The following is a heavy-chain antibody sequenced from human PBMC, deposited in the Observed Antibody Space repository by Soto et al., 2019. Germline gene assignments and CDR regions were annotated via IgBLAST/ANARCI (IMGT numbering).Heavy chain of an antibody. CDR3: ASVSSSWGPAKVDY. D-gene: IGHD6-13*01. V-gene: IGHV4-39*01. J-gene: IGHJ4*02. CDR2: IYYSGST. CDR1: GGSISSSSYY. Sequence: QLQLQESGPGLVKPSETLSLTCTVSGGSISSSSYYWGWIRQPPGKGLEWIGSIYYSGSTYYNPSLMSRVTMSVDRSKNQFSLKLSPVTAADTAVYYCASVSSSWGPAKVDYWGQGTLVTVSA.